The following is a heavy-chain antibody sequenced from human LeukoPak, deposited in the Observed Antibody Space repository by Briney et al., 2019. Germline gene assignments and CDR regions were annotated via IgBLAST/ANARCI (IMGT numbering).Heavy chain of an antibody. CDR3: ARVSSSFLYYYGLDV. CDR1: GGPISNYY. D-gene: IGHD2-15*01. Sequence: PSEALSLLCTVSGGPISNYYWRWIPQPPGNGLEGIGHLYESGPTNYNPSLKSRVTISVDMPKNQFSLKVSSVTAADTAVYYCARVSSSFLYYYGLDVWGQGTTVTVSS. V-gene: IGHV4-59*01. CDR2: LYESGPT. J-gene: IGHJ6*02.